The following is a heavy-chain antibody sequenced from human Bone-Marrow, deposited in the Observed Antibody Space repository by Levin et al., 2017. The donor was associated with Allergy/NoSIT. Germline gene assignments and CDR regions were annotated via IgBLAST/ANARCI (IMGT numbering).Heavy chain of an antibody. Sequence: GESLKISCKASGYTFTSYSIHWVRQAPGQGLEWMGWINAANGNTKSAQKFQGRVTLSRDTSANTAYMELRSLKSEDTAMYYCARVRRLTYDPCDYWGQGTLVTVSS. D-gene: IGHD2-8*01. J-gene: IGHJ4*02. V-gene: IGHV1-3*01. CDR3: ARVRRLTYDPCDY. CDR2: INAANGNT. CDR1: GYTFTSYS.